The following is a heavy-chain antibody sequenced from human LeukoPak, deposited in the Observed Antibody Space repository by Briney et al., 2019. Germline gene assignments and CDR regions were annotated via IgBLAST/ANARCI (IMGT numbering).Heavy chain of an antibody. CDR1: GFTFSTYA. Sequence: GGSLRLSCAASGFTFSTYAMHWVRQAPGKGLEWLGLISYDGDEQMYPASVKGRFLISRDNSKNTVYLQMNSLRPEDTALYYCARESHEGATRAYNWFDPWGQGTLVTVSS. J-gene: IGHJ5*02. V-gene: IGHV3-30*04. CDR2: ISYDGDEQ. D-gene: IGHD1-26*01. CDR3: ARESHEGATRAYNWFDP.